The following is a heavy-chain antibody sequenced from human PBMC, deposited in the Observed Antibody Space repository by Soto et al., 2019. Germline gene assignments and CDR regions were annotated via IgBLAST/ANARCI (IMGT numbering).Heavy chain of an antibody. CDR1: GYTFTGYY. CDR3: ARGGTGTYYYYGMDV. V-gene: IGHV1-2*02. Sequence: QVQLVQSGAEVKKPGASVKVSCKASGYTFTGYYMHWVRQAPGQGLEWMGWINPNSGGTNYAQKFQGGVTMTRDTSISTAYMELSRLRSDDTAVYYCARGGTGTYYYYGMDVWGQGTTVTVSS. CDR2: INPNSGGT. J-gene: IGHJ6*02. D-gene: IGHD1-7*01.